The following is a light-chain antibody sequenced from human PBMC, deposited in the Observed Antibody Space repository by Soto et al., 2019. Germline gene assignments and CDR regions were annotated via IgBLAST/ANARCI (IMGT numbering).Light chain of an antibody. CDR2: EVT. V-gene: IGLV2-8*01. J-gene: IGLJ3*02. CDR1: SSDVGGYNY. Sequence: QSVLTQPPSASGSPGQSITISCTGTSSDVGGYNYVSWYQQHPGKVPKLMIYEVTKRPSGVADRFSGSKSGNTASLTVSGLQAEDEDDYYCSSYAGSNIMVFGGGTKVTVL. CDR3: SSYAGSNIMV.